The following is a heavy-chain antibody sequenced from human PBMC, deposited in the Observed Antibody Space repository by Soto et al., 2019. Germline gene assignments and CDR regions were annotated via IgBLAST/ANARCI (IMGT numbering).Heavy chain of an antibody. CDR2: IDPSDSQT. J-gene: IGHJ4*02. V-gene: IGHV5-10-1*01. CDR3: ARQIYDSDTGPNFQYYFES. CDR1: GYSFAAYC. Sequence: PGEALKISCKGSGYSFAAYCITWVRQKPGKGLEWMGRIDPSDSQTYYSPSFRGHVTISATKSITTVFLQWSSLRASDTAMYYCARQIYDSDTGPNFQYYFESWAQRTAVSVSS. D-gene: IGHD3-22*01.